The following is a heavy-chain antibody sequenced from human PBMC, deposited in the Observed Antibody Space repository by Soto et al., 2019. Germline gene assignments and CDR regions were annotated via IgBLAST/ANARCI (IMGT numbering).Heavy chain of an antibody. J-gene: IGHJ3*02. V-gene: IGHV4-31*03. Sequence: PSETLSLTCTVSGGSISSGGYYWSWIRQHPGKGLEWIGYIYYSGSTYYNPSLKSRVTISVDTSKNQFSLKLSSVTAADTAVYYCAGVLSRVDCRSTSGSGQDAFDIWGQGTMVTVSS. CDR2: IYYSGST. CDR1: GGSISSGGYY. D-gene: IGHD2-2*01. CDR3: AGVLSRVDCRSTSGSGQDAFDI.